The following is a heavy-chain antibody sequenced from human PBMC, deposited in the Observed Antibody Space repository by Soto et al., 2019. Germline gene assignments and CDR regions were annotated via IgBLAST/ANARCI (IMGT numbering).Heavy chain of an antibody. Sequence: PGGSLRLSCAASGFTFSSYGMHWVRQAPGKGLEWVAVISYDGSNKYYADSVKGRFTISRDNSKNTLYLQMNSLRAEDTAVYYCAKDCSYGTDYWGQGTLVTVSS. J-gene: IGHJ4*02. V-gene: IGHV3-30*18. CDR1: GFTFSSYG. D-gene: IGHD3-10*02. CDR2: ISYDGSNK. CDR3: AKDCSYGTDY.